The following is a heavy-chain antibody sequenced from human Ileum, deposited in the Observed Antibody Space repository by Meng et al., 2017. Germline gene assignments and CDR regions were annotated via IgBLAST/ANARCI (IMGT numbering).Heavy chain of an antibody. V-gene: IGHV4-4*02. CDR1: GGSISSTYW. J-gene: IGHJ4*02. CDR3: ARIDYGGNGIEKYYFDY. CDR2: IHHSGST. Sequence: AQPQESGPGLVGPSGTLSLTCAVSGGSISSTYWWTWVRQSAGKGLEWIGEIHHSGSTNYNPSLKSRVTISVDKSKNQFSLNLRSVTAADTAVYYCARIDYGGNGIEKYYFDYWGQGTLVTVSS. D-gene: IGHD4-23*01.